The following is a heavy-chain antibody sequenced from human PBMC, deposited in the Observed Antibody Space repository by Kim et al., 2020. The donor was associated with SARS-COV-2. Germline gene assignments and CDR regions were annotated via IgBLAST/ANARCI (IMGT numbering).Heavy chain of an antibody. Sequence: SVKVSCKASGGTFSSYAISWVRQAPGQGLEWMGGIIPIFGTANYAQKFQGRVTITADESTSTAYMELSSLRSEDTAVYYCARPRDGYNLHYYYGMDVWGQGTTVTVSS. J-gene: IGHJ6*02. CDR2: IIPIFGTA. CDR1: GGTFSSYA. V-gene: IGHV1-69*13. D-gene: IGHD5-12*01. CDR3: ARPRDGYNLHYYYGMDV.